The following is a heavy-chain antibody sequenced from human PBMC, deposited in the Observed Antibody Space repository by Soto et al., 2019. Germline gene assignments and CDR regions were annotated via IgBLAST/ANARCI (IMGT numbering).Heavy chain of an antibody. V-gene: IGHV4-39*01. Sequence: SETLSLTCNVSGVSMSIGTDYWGWIRQPPGKGLEWIGNIHYSGSTYYNPSLKSRVTISVDTSKNQFSLKLSSVTAADTAVYYCARHSDTAMVTVHYWGQGTLVTVSS. D-gene: IGHD5-18*01. J-gene: IGHJ4*02. CDR2: IHYSGST. CDR3: ARHSDTAMVTVHY. CDR1: GVSMSIGTDY.